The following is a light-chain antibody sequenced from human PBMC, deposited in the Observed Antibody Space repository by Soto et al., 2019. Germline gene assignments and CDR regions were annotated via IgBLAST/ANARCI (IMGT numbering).Light chain of an antibody. J-gene: IGLJ2*01. CDR1: SNDIGNYDR. CDR3: CSYVGSRFVV. CDR2: EVS. V-gene: IGLV2-23*02. Sequence: QSVLTQPASVSGSPGQSITISCSGTSNDIGNYDRVSWYQQHPGKVPKLMIYEVSKRPSGVSSRFTGSKSDNTASLTISGLQADDEADYYCCSYVGSRFVVFGGGTKVTVL.